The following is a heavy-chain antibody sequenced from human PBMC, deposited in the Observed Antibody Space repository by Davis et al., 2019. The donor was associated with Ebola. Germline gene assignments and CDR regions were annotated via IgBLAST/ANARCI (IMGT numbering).Heavy chain of an antibody. V-gene: IGHV1-18*04. J-gene: IGHJ6*03. CDR3: AREPPITIFGVVTPPSYMDV. Sequence: ASVKVSCKASGYTFTSYGISWVRQAPGQGLEWMGWISAYNGNTNYAQKLQGRVTMTTDTSTSTAYMELSSLRSDDTAVYYCAREPPITIFGVVTPPSYMDVWGKGTTVTVSS. D-gene: IGHD3-3*01. CDR2: ISAYNGNT. CDR1: GYTFTSYG.